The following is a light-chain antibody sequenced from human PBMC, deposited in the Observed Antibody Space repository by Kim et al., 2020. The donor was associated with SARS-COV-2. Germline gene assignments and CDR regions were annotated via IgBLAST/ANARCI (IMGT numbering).Light chain of an antibody. Sequence: EIVMTQSPATLSVSPGERVTLSCRASKTVSNKLAWYQQKLGRAPRLLIYGASTRATGIPARFSGSGSGTDFTLTISSLQSEDFAIYYCQQYDSWPPLTFGGGTKVDIK. CDR3: QQYDSWPPLT. CDR2: GAS. CDR1: KTVSNK. J-gene: IGKJ4*02. V-gene: IGKV3-15*01.